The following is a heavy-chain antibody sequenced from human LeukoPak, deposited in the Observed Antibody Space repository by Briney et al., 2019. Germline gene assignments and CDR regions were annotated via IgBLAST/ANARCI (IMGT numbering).Heavy chain of an antibody. CDR2: INPSGGST. Sequence: ASVKVSCKASGYTFTSYYTHWVRQAPGQGLEWMGIINPSGGSTSYAQKFQGRVTMTRDMSTSTVYMELSSLRSEDTAVYYCARDPISGDHYGGMNWFDPWGQGTLVTVSS. CDR1: GYTFTSYY. CDR3: ARDPISGDHYGGMNWFDP. J-gene: IGHJ5*02. V-gene: IGHV1-46*01. D-gene: IGHD4-17*01.